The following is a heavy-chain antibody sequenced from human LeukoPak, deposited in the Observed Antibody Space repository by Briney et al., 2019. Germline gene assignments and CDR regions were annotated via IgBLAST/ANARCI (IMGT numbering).Heavy chain of an antibody. CDR3: ARHIGLADALTLDY. CDR2: IYPGDSDT. D-gene: IGHD2-15*01. Sequence: GESLKISCKGSGYSFTSYWIGWVRQMPGKGLEGTGIIYPGDSDTKDSPSFQGQVTISADKSISTAYLQWSSLKASDTAMYYCARHIGLADALTLDYWGQGTLVTVSS. CDR1: GYSFTSYW. V-gene: IGHV5-51*01. J-gene: IGHJ4*02.